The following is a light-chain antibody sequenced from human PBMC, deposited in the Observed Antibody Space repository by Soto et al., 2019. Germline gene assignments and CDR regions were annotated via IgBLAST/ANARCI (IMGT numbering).Light chain of an antibody. CDR3: QQYYRAPLT. V-gene: IGKV4-1*01. J-gene: IGKJ4*01. Sequence: DIVMTQSPDSLAVSLGEGATINCKSSQSVLYSSNNKNYLAWYQLKPGQPPKLLIYWASTRESGVPDRFSGGGSGTDFTLTISSLQAEDVALYYCQQYYRAPLTFGGGTKVEIK. CDR2: WAS. CDR1: QSVLYSSNNKNY.